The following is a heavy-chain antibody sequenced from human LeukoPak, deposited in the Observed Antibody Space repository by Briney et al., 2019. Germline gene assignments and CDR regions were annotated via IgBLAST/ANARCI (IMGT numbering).Heavy chain of an antibody. J-gene: IGHJ6*03. CDR1: GFTFSSYW. CDR2: IKQDGSEK. V-gene: IGHV3-7*01. Sequence: PGGSLRLSRAASGFTFSSYWMSWVRQAPGKGLEWVANIKQDGSEKYYVDSVKGRFTISRDNAKNSLYLQMNSLRAEDTAVYYCARDITMYFDWNYYYYMDVWGEGTTVTISS. CDR3: ARDITMYFDWNYYYYMDV. D-gene: IGHD3-9*01.